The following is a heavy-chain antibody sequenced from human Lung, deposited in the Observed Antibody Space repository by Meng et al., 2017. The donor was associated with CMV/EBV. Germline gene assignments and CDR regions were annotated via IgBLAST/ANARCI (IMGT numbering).Heavy chain of an antibody. Sequence: SETLSLTCTVSGYSISSGYYWGWIRQPPGKGLEWIGNIYKSGRTFYSPSLKTRVTMSVDTSKNQFSLKLRSVTAADTAVYYCARFPFDYWGQG. CDR2: IYKSGRT. J-gene: IGHJ4*02. V-gene: IGHV4-38-2*02. CDR1: GYSISSGYY. CDR3: ARFPFDY.